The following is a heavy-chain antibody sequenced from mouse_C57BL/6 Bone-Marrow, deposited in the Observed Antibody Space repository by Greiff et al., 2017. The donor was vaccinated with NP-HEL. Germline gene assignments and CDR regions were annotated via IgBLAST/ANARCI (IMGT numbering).Heavy chain of an antibody. CDR2: ISSGSSTI. Sequence: EVKLMESGGGLVKPGGSLKLSCAASGFTFSDYGMHWVRQAPEKGLEWVAYISSGSSTIYYADTVKGRFTISRDNAKNTLFLQMTSLRSEDTAMYYCARAYYYGSRRYYYAMDYWGQGTSVTVSS. J-gene: IGHJ4*01. CDR1: GFTFSDYG. D-gene: IGHD1-1*01. V-gene: IGHV5-17*01. CDR3: ARAYYYGSRRYYYAMDY.